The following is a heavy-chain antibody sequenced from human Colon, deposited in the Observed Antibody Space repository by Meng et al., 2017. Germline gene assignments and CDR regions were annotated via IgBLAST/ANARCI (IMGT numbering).Heavy chain of an antibody. CDR3: TRGTWGNPFDI. J-gene: IGHJ3*02. D-gene: IGHD7-27*01. V-gene: IGHV3-9*03. CDR1: GFTFGAYS. CDR2: ITPNSDTI. Sequence: GGSLRLPCAASGFTFGAYSMYWVRQPPGKGREWVSRITPNSDTIVYADSVKGRFTVYRDNAKNYLSLHMNSLRPEDMALYYCTRGTWGNPFDIWGQGTMVTVSS.